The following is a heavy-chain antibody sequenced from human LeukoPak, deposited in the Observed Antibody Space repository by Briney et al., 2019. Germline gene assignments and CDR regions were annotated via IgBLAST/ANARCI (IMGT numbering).Heavy chain of an antibody. Sequence: SETLSLTCTVSGGSVSSGSYYRSWIRQPPGKGLEWIGYIYYSGSTNYNPSLKSRVTISVDTSKNQFSLKLSSVTAADTAVYYRARELSSTSPNKDGNWFDPWGQGTLVTVSS. CDR2: IYYSGST. J-gene: IGHJ5*02. V-gene: IGHV4-61*01. D-gene: IGHD2-2*01. CDR1: GGSVSSGSYY. CDR3: ARELSSTSPNKDGNWFDP.